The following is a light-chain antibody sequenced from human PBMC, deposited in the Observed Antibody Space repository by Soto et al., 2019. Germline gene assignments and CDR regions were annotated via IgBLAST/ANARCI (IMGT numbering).Light chain of an antibody. CDR3: QQYNSYSLT. CDR2: KAS. CDR1: QSISSW. Sequence: DIPMTQSPSTLSASVGDRVTITCRASQSISSWLAWYQQKPGKAPKVLIYKASNLESGVPSRFSGSGSGTEFTLTISSLQPDDFATYYCQQYNSYSLTFGGGTTVEIK. V-gene: IGKV1-5*03. J-gene: IGKJ4*01.